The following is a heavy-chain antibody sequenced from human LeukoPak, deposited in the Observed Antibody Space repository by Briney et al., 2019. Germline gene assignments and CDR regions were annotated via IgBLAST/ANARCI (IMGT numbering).Heavy chain of an antibody. Sequence: GSLRLSCVASGFTFTNYWMSWVRQAPGKGLEWVASLRQDASEIHYVDSVEGRFTISRDNAQRSVFLQMNRLRVEDTAVYYCARGGYYRYDYWGQGTLVTVSS. J-gene: IGHJ4*02. D-gene: IGHD2-21*01. CDR2: LRQDASEI. CDR3: ARGGYYRYDY. V-gene: IGHV3-7*01. CDR1: GFTFTNYW.